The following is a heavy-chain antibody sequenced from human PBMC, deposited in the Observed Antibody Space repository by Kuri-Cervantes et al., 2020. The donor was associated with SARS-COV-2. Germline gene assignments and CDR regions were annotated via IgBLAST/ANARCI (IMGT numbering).Heavy chain of an antibody. D-gene: IGHD3-22*01. CDR2: IYPGDSDT. V-gene: IGHV5-51*01. CDR1: GYSFTSYW. J-gene: IGHJ4*02. CDR3: ARLLVSYYDSSGHDRYSDY. Sequence: KVSCKGSGYSFTSYWIGWVRQMPGKGLEWMGIIYPGDSDTRYSPSFQGQVNISADKSISTAYLQWSSLKASDTAMYYCARLLVSYYDSSGHDRYSDYWGQGTLVTVSS.